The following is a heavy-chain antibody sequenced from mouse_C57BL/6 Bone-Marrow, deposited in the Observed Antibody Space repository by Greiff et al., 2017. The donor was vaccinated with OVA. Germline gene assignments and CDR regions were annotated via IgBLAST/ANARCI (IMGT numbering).Heavy chain of an antibody. Sequence: VQLQQSGAELVRPGTSVKVSCKASGYAFTNYLIEWVKQRPGQGLEWIGVINPGSGGTNYNEKFKGKATLTADKSSSTAYMQLSSLTTEDSAIYYCASTVVDYWGQGTTLTVSS. CDR1: GYAFTNYL. V-gene: IGHV1-54*01. J-gene: IGHJ2*01. CDR3: ASTVVDY. D-gene: IGHD1-1*01. CDR2: INPGSGGT.